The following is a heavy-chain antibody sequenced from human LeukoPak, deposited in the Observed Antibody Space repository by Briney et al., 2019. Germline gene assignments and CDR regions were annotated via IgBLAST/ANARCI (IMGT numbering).Heavy chain of an antibody. D-gene: IGHD3-10*01. CDR2: IDDSGNT. CDR1: GGSNSSGGYY. J-gene: IGHJ3*02. V-gene: IGHV4-61*08. Sequence: SETLSLTCTVSGGSNSSGGYYWSWIRRPPGKGLEWIGYIDDSGNTNYNPSLKSQVTISVDKSKNQFSLKLSFVTAADTAMYYCARSDYHNSGSHTVFDAFDIWGQGTRVTVSS. CDR3: ARSDYHNSGSHTVFDAFDI.